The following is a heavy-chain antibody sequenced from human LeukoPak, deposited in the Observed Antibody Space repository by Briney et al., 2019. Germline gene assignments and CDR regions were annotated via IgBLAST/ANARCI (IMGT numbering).Heavy chain of an antibody. CDR1: GYTFSDHG. V-gene: IGHV1-18*04. CDR2: SGAFNGIT. D-gene: IGHD6-13*01. Sequence: GASVKVSCKASGYTFSDHGVAWLRQAPGQGLEWMGWSGAFNGITNYAVRFLPRLTVTTDTSTSTAYMELRSLTSDDTAIYYCARAIADRNHYYYYLDVWGTGTTVTVSS. CDR3: ARAIADRNHYYYYLDV. J-gene: IGHJ6*03.